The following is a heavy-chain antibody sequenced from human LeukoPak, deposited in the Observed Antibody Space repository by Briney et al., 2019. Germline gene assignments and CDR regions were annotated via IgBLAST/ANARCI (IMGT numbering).Heavy chain of an antibody. CDR1: GSTFSDYW. V-gene: IGHV3-74*01. Sequence: GGSLRLSCAASGSTFSDYWMHWVGQGPGKGLEWVSRIESDGSSTSYADSVKGRFTIYRDNAKNTLYLQMNSLGAEDTAVYYCARSYYDILTGYWVDDTFDIWGQGTKVTVSS. J-gene: IGHJ3*02. D-gene: IGHD3-9*01. CDR2: IESDGSST. CDR3: ARSYYDILTGYWVDDTFDI.